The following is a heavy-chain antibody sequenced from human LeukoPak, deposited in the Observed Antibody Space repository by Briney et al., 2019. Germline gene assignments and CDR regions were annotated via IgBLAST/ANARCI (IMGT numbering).Heavy chain of an antibody. CDR2: IYHSGST. Sequence: SETLSLTCTVSGYSISSGYYWGWIRQPPGKGLEWIGSIYHSGSTYYNPSLKSRVTISVDTSKNQFSLKLSSVTAADTAVYYCARMEPQGGYNYWGQGTLVTVSS. D-gene: IGHD5-12*01. V-gene: IGHV4-38-2*02. CDR3: ARMEPQGGYNY. J-gene: IGHJ4*02. CDR1: GYSISSGYY.